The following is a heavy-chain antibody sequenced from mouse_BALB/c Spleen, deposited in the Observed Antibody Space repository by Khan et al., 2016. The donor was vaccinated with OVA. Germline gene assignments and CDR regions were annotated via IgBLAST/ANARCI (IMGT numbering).Heavy chain of an antibody. J-gene: IGHJ4*01. Sequence: QVQLKESGPGLVAPSQSLSITCTVSGFSLTDYGVSWIRQPPGKGLEWLGILWGGGSTYYNSALKSRLSISKDNSSSQAFLKMNSLQTDDTATYYCAKPFYAHYYAMDYWGQGTSVTVSA. D-gene: IGHD1-1*01. CDR2: LWGGGST. CDR1: GFSLTDYG. CDR3: AKPFYAHYYAMDY. V-gene: IGHV2-6-5*01.